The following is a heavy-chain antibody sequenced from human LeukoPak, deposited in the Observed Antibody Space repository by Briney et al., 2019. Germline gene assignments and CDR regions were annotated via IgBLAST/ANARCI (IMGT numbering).Heavy chain of an antibody. Sequence: GRSLRLSCAASGFTFSTYGMRWVRQAPGKGLEWVAIIWYDGSNKYFADSVKGRFTISRDNSKNTLYLQMNSLRAEDTAVYYCARDKSGTYLGYFDYWGQGTLVTVSS. CDR3: ARDKSGTYLGYFDY. D-gene: IGHD1-26*01. CDR1: GFTFSTYG. CDR2: IWYDGSNK. V-gene: IGHV3-33*01. J-gene: IGHJ4*02.